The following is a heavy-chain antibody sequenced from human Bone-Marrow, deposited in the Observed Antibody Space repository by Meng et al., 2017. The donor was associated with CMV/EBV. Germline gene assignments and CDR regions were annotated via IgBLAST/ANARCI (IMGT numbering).Heavy chain of an antibody. J-gene: IGHJ3*02. Sequence: GEPLKISCRGSGYSFTTFWIAWVRQRPGKGLEWMGIIYPGDSDTTYSPSFQGQVTISADKSINTAYLHWSSLKASDSAMYYCASPQLLGHYDFWNRYYTSPFNIWGQGTMVTVSS. D-gene: IGHD3-3*01. CDR3: ASPQLLGHYDFWNRYYTSPFNI. CDR2: IYPGDSDT. CDR1: GYSFTTFW. V-gene: IGHV5-51*01.